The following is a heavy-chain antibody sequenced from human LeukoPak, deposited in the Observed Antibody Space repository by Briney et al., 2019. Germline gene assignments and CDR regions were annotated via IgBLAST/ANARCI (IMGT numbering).Heavy chain of an antibody. CDR1: GYTFTSYG. CDR3: ARDSRYGYSRGWYSDY. J-gene: IGHJ4*02. CDR2: ISAYNGNT. Sequence: ASVKVSCKASGYTFTSYGISWVRQDPGQALEWMGWISAYNGNTNYAQKLQGRVTMTTDTSTSTAYMELRSLRSDDTAVYYCARDSRYGYSRGWYSDYWGQGTLVTVSS. V-gene: IGHV1-18*04. D-gene: IGHD6-19*01.